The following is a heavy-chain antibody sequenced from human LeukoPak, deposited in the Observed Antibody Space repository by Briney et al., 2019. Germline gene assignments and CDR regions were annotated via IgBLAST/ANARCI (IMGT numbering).Heavy chain of an antibody. D-gene: IGHD6-6*01. J-gene: IGHJ4*02. V-gene: IGHV3-15*01. CDR2: IKSKTDGITT. CDR1: GLTFNNAW. CDR3: TTEREGGPEY. Sequence: NPGVSLRLSCAASGLTFNNAWMRWVRQAPGGGGVWVSRIKSKTDGITTDYAAPPKRRFTISRDDSKNTLYLPMNRLQTEDTAVYYWTTEREGGPEYWGQGTLVSVSS.